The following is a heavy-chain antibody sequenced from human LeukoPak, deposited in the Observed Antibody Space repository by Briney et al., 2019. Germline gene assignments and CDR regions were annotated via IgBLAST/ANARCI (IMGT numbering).Heavy chain of an antibody. CDR3: SKSMLSGYSYGYRMNAFDI. CDR1: GFTFSSYG. Sequence: PGRSLRLSCTASGFTFSSYGMHWVRQAPGKGLEWVAVISYDGSNKYYADSVKGRFTISRDNSKNTLYLQMNSLRAEDTAVYYCSKSMLSGYSYGYRMNAFDIWGQGTMVTVSS. J-gene: IGHJ3*02. CDR2: ISYDGSNK. D-gene: IGHD5-18*01. V-gene: IGHV3-30*18.